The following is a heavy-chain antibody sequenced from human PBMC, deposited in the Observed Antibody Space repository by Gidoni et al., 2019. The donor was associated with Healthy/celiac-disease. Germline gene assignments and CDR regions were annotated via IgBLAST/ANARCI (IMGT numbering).Heavy chain of an antibody. Sequence: QVQLVESGGGVVQPGRSLRLSCAASGFTFSSYAMHWVRPAPGRGPVWLAVISYDRSNKYYADSVKGRFNISRDNSKNTLYLQMNSLRAEDTAVYYCARAGDYWSYYYYGMDVWGQGTTVTVSS. CDR2: ISYDRSNK. V-gene: IGHV3-30*04. CDR3: ARAGDYWSYYYYGMDV. CDR1: GFTFSSYA. D-gene: IGHD4-17*01. J-gene: IGHJ6*02.